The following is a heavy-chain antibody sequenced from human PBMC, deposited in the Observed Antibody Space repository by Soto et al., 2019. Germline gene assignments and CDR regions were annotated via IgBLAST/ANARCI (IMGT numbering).Heavy chain of an antibody. CDR2: INPNSGGT. J-gene: IGHJ6*02. Sequence: GASVKVSCKASGYTFTGYYMHWVRQAPGQGLEWMGWINPNSGGTNYAQKFQGWVTMTRDTSISTAYMELSRLRSDDTAVYYCARENYGGKKLRYGMDVWGQGTTVTISS. CDR3: ARENYGGKKLRYGMDV. CDR1: GYTFTGYY. V-gene: IGHV1-2*04. D-gene: IGHD4-17*01.